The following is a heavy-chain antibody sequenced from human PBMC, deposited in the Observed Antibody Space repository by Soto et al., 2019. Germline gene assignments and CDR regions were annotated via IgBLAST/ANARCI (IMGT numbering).Heavy chain of an antibody. J-gene: IGHJ6*02. V-gene: IGHV4-34*01. CDR1: GGSFSGYY. CDR3: ARWTSWNRDYYYYYGMDV. D-gene: IGHD2-2*01. CDR2: INHSGST. Sequence: SETLSLTCAVYGGSFSGYYWSWIRQPPGKGLEWIGEINHSGSTNYNPSLKSRVTISVDTSKNQFSLKLSSVTAADTAVYYCARWTSWNRDYYYYYGMDVWGQGTTVTVSS.